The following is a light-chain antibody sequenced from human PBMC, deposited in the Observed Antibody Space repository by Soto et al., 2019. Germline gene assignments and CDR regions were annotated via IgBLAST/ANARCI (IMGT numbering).Light chain of an antibody. CDR2: DVS. CDR1: SSDFGGYNY. V-gene: IGLV2-11*01. CDR3: CSYAGSYTLYV. Sequence: QSALTQPRSVSGSPGQSVTISCTGTSSDFGGYNYVSWYQQHPGKAPKLIIYDVSKRPSGVPDRFSGSKSGNTASLTISGLQAEDEADYYCCSYAGSYTLYVFGTGTKV. J-gene: IGLJ1*01.